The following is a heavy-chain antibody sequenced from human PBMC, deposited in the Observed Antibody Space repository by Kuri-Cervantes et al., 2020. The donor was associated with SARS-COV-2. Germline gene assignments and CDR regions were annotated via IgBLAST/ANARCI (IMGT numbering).Heavy chain of an antibody. D-gene: IGHD6-19*01. CDR3: ARASQWLASDFDY. CDR1: GFTFSDYY. J-gene: IGHJ4*02. CDR2: ISSSGSTI. Sequence: GESLKISCAASGFTFSDYYMSWIRQAPGKGLEWVSYISSSGSTIYYADSVKGRFTISRDNAKNSLYLQMNSLRAEDTALYYCARASQWLASDFDYWGQGTLVTVSS. V-gene: IGHV3-11*01.